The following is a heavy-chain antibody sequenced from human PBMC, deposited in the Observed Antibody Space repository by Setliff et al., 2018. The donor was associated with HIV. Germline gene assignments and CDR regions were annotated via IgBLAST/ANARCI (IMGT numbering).Heavy chain of an antibody. CDR3: ALLRYFDWFGNY. CDR1: GGSFNGYS. CDR2: INHSGST. J-gene: IGHJ4*02. Sequence: SETLSLTCAVYGGSFNGYSWTWIRQPPGKGLEWIGGINHSGSTNYNPSLKSRVTISVDTSKSQFSLRLNSVTATDTALYYCALLRYFDWFGNYWGQGTLVTVSS. V-gene: IGHV4-34*01. D-gene: IGHD3-9*01.